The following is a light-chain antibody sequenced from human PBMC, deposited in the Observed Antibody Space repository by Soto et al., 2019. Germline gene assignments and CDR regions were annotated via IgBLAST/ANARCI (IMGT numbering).Light chain of an antibody. CDR3: GSYTSTTLHVV. J-gene: IGLJ2*01. Sequence: QSALTQPASVSGSPGQSIAISCTGTSSDVGGYNYVPWYQQYPGEAPKLLIYDVSNRPSGISDRFSGSKSGNTASLTISGLQAEDEADYYCGSYTSTTLHVVFGGGTKLTVL. CDR1: SSDVGGYNY. CDR2: DVS. V-gene: IGLV2-14*01.